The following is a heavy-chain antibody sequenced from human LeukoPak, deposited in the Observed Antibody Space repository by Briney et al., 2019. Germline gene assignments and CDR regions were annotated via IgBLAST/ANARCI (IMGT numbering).Heavy chain of an antibody. D-gene: IGHD2-15*01. V-gene: IGHV1-8*03. Sequence: ASVKVSCKASGYTFTSYGISWVRQATGQGLEWMGWMNPNSGNTGYAQKFQGRVTITRNTSISTAYMELSSLRSEDTAVYYCARGIEFFCSGGSCYTYFDYWGQGTLVTVSS. CDR3: ARGIEFFCSGGSCYTYFDY. J-gene: IGHJ4*02. CDR2: MNPNSGNT. CDR1: GYTFTSYG.